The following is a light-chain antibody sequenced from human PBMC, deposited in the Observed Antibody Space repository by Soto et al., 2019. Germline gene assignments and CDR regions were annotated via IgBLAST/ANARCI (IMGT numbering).Light chain of an antibody. CDR1: SSNIGSNT. CDR2: SNN. Sequence: QSVLTQPPSASGTPGQRVTISCSGSSSNIGSNTVNWYQQLPGTAPKLLIYSNNQRPSGVPDRFSGSKSGTSASLAISGLQSEDEADYYCAAWDDSLKGVFGGGTQRTVL. J-gene: IGLJ2*01. V-gene: IGLV1-44*01. CDR3: AAWDDSLKGV.